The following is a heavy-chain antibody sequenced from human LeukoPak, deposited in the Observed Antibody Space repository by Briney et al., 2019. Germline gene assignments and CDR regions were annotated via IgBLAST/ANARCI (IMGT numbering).Heavy chain of an antibody. Sequence: PGGSLRLSCAASGFTFSSYAMSWVRQAPGKGLEWVSAISGSGGITYYADSVKGRFTISRDNSKNTLYLQMNSLGAEDTAVYYCAKVYCSGGSCYYDYWGQGTLVTVSS. CDR3: AKVYCSGGSCYYDY. D-gene: IGHD2-15*01. CDR1: GFTFSSYA. V-gene: IGHV3-23*01. J-gene: IGHJ4*02. CDR2: ISGSGGIT.